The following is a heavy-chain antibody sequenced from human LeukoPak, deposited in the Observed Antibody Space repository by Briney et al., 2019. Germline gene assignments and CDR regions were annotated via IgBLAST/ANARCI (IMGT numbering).Heavy chain of an antibody. J-gene: IGHJ5*02. V-gene: IGHV4-39*07. CDR2: MYSSGST. CDR1: GGSISITSYY. D-gene: IGHD6-6*01. CDR3: ARDNPPREVAARGHLSWFDP. Sequence: PSETLSLTCTVSGGSISITSYYWGWIRQPPGKGLEWIGSMYSSGSTYYNPSLKSRVTISVDTSKNQFSLKLSSVTAADTAVYYCARDNPPREVAARGHLSWFDPWGQGTLVTVSS.